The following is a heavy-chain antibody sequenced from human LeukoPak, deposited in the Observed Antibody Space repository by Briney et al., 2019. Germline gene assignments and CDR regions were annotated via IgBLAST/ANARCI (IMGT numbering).Heavy chain of an antibody. D-gene: IGHD3-16*01. Sequence: SETLSLTCTVSGGTISSNYWSWIRQPPGKGLEWIGYIYYSGSTNYNPSLKSRVTISVDTSKNQFSLKLSSVTAADTAVYYCARGGRLGFDPWGQGTLVTVSS. CDR1: GGTISSNY. CDR2: IYYSGST. J-gene: IGHJ5*02. V-gene: IGHV4-59*01. CDR3: ARGGRLGFDP.